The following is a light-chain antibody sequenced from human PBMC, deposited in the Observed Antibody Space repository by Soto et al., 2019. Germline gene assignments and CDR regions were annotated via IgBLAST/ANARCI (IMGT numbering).Light chain of an antibody. V-gene: IGKV3-20*01. J-gene: IGKJ5*01. CDR2: GAS. CDR1: QSVSSSD. Sequence: IVLTQSPGTLALSPWERAALSCMASQSVSSSDLAWYQQKPCQAPRLLIYGASSRATGIPDRFSGSGSGTDFTLTVSRLEPEDFAVYYCQQYGSSPITFGQGTRLEI. CDR3: QQYGSSPIT.